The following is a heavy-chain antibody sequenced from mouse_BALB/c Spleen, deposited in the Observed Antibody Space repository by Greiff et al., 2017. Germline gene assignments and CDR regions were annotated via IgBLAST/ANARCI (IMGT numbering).Heavy chain of an antibody. Sequence: QVQLQQPGAELVKPGASVKMSCTASGYTFTSYNMHWVKQTPGQGLEWIGTIYPGNGDTSYNQKFKGKATLTADKSSSTAYMQLSSLTSEDSAVYYCARSGTWFADWGEGTLVTVSA. CDR3: ARSGTWFAD. CDR1: GYTFTSYN. CDR2: IYPGNGDT. J-gene: IGHJ3*01. D-gene: IGHD4-1*01. V-gene: IGHV1-12*01.